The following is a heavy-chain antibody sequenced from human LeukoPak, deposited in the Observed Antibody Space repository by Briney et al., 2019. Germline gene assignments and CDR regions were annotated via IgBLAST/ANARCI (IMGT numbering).Heavy chain of an antibody. J-gene: IGHJ6*03. Sequence: GGSLRLSCTVSGFTFGDYAMSWVRQAPGKGLEWVSSISSSSSYIYYADSVKGRFTISRDNAKNSLYLQMNSLRAEDTAVYYCAREGFSRGYYQYYYMDVWGKGTTVTVSS. CDR3: AREGFSRGYYQYYYMDV. V-gene: IGHV3-21*01. CDR2: ISSSSSYI. CDR1: GFTFGDYA. D-gene: IGHD6-13*01.